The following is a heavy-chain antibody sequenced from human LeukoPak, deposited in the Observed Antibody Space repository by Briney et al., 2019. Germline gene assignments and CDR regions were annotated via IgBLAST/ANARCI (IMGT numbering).Heavy chain of an antibody. V-gene: IGHV3-7*01. CDR1: GFTFSRYW. CDR2: IKEDGSDK. CDR3: ARDFGSLEDYFDF. J-gene: IGHJ4*02. Sequence: GGSLRLSCAASGFTFSRYWMSWVRQPPGKGLEWVASIKEDGSDKYYVDSVKGRFTISRDNAKNSLYLQMKSLRADDTAVYYCARDFGSLEDYFDFWGQGTLVTVSS. D-gene: IGHD3-10*01.